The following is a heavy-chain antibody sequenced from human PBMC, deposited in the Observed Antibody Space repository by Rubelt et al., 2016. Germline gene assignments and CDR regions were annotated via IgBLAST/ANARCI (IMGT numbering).Heavy chain of an antibody. CDR3: AGGRFLELLPPDY. CDR1: GGSFSGYY. CDR2: INLGGSS. J-gene: IGHJ4*02. V-gene: IGHV4-34*02. D-gene: IGHD3-3*01. Sequence: QVQLQQGGAGLLKPSETLSLTCAVYGGSFSGYYWSWIRQPPGKGLEWIGEINLGGSSNYNPSLKTRVTISVDTSKNQCSLTVNSVTAPVTAVYYCAGGRFLELLPPDYWGQGTLVTVSS.